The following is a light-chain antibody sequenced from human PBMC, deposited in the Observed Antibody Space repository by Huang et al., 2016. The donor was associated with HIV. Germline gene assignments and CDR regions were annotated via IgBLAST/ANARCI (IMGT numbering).Light chain of an antibody. Sequence: EIVLTQSPGTLSLSPGERATLSCRASQSVSNNFLAWYQQKPGQAPRLLIYVASSRATGIPDRFSGGGSETDFTLTISRLQPEDFAVYYCQQYGASRTFGQGTKVEIK. J-gene: IGKJ1*01. CDR3: QQYGASRT. V-gene: IGKV3-20*01. CDR1: QSVSNNF. CDR2: VAS.